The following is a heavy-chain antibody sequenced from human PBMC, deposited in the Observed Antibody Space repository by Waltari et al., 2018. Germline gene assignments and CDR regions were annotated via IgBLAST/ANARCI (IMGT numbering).Heavy chain of an antibody. CDR1: VFTFSSYG. CDR3: ARDIAFGGVIVMNEAFDF. D-gene: IGHD3-16*02. J-gene: IGHJ3*01. V-gene: IGHV3-33*01. CDR2: ISATGSKT. Sequence: QLYLVESGGGVVQPGRSLRLSCAASVFTFSSYGMHWVSQPPGKGMQGVAVISATGSKTYYADSVRGRFTISRDNSKNILYLQMNSLRAEDTAVYYCARDIAFGGVIVMNEAFDFRGRGTTVTVSP.